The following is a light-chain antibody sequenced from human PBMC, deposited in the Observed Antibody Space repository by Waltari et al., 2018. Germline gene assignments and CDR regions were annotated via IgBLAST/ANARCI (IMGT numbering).Light chain of an antibody. V-gene: IGLV2-14*01. CDR2: DVS. J-gene: IGLJ1*01. CDR3: SSYSTTSYSSRETYV. Sequence: QSALTQPASVSGSPGQSITISCTGTSSDVGGWNFVSWYQQHPGKAPKVIIHDVSDRYSGVACRVHGSKAGHTASLTIAGLQAEDEADYYCSSYSTTSYSSRETYVFGTGTQVTVL. CDR1: SSDVGGWNF.